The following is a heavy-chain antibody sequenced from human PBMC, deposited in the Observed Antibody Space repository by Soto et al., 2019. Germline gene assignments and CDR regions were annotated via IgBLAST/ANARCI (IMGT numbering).Heavy chain of an antibody. D-gene: IGHD5-12*01. CDR1: GFTFSSYG. CDR2: ISYDGSNK. V-gene: IGHV3-30*18. CDR3: AKDPLKMATRGRRLDF. J-gene: IGHJ4*02. Sequence: PGGSLRLSCAASGFTFSSYGMHWVRQAPGKGLEWVAVISYDGSNKYYADSVKGRFTISRDNSKNTLYLQMNSLRAEDTAVYYCAKDPLKMATRGRRLDFWGQGTLVTVSS.